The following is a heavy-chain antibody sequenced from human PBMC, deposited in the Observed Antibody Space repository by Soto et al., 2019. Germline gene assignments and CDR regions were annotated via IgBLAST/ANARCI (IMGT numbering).Heavy chain of an antibody. CDR1: GGSISSGDYY. CDR3: ARGGKYYDLWSGPNWFDP. CDR2: IYYSGST. Sequence: PSETLSLTCTVSGGSISSGDYYWSWIRQPPGKGLEWIGYIYYSGSTYYNPSLKSRVTISVDTSKNQFSLKLSSVTAADTAVYYCARGGKYYDLWSGPNWFDPWGQGTLVTVSS. D-gene: IGHD3-3*01. V-gene: IGHV4-30-4*01. J-gene: IGHJ5*02.